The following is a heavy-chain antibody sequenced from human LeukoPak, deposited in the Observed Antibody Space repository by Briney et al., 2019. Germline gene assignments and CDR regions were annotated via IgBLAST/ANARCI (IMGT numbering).Heavy chain of an antibody. CDR1: GGTFSSYA. CDR2: IIPIFGTA. J-gene: IGHJ6*02. Sequence: SVKVSCKASGGTFSSYAISWVRQAPGQGLEWMGGIIPIFGTANYAQKFQGRVTITADESTSTAYMELSSLRSEDTAVYYCARGFIAAAADYYYYGMDVWGQGTTVTVSS. V-gene: IGHV1-69*13. D-gene: IGHD6-13*01. CDR3: ARGFIAAAADYYYYGMDV.